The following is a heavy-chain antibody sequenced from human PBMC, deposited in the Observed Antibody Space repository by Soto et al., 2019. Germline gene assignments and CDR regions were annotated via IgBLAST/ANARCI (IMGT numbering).Heavy chain of an antibody. Sequence: QLQLQESGPGLVKPSETLSLTCSVSGDSINSDNYYWGWIRQPPWKGLEWIGSIYYRGNTYYNPSLKTRVTISLDKSKSQFSLKLNSVTAADSAVYFCARLEGLATSSYYFDSWGQGTLVTVSS. CDR1: GDSINSDNYY. CDR2: IYYRGNT. J-gene: IGHJ4*02. CDR3: ARLEGLATSSYYFDS. V-gene: IGHV4-39*01. D-gene: IGHD6-6*01.